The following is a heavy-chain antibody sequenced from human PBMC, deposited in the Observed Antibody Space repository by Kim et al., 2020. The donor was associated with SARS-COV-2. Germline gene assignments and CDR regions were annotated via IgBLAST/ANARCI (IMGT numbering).Heavy chain of an antibody. CDR3: ATAAGDGYSPDY. Sequence: YEGSVKGRYTNSRDNSKNTLFLQMNSLRVEDTAVYYCATAAGDGYSPDYWGQGTLVTVSS. V-gene: IGHV3-23*01. J-gene: IGHJ4*02. D-gene: IGHD4-4*01.